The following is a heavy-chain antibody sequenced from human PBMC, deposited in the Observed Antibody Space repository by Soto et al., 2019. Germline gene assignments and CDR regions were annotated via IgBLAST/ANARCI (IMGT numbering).Heavy chain of an antibody. V-gene: IGHV3-74*01. Sequence: PGGSLRLSCAASGFTFSSYWMHWVRQAPGKGLVWVSRINSDGSSTSYADSVKGRFTISRDNAKNTLYLQMNSLRAEDTAVYYFARGSYYVILTGYYPFGPRGDYYYGMDVWGQGTTVTVSS. CDR1: GFTFSSYW. D-gene: IGHD3-9*01. CDR3: ARGSYYVILTGYYPFGPRGDYYYGMDV. CDR2: INSDGSST. J-gene: IGHJ6*02.